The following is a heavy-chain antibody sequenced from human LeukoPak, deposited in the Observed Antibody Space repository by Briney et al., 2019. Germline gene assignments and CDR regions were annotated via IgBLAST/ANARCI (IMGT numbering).Heavy chain of an antibody. J-gene: IGHJ4*02. V-gene: IGHV3-30*18. D-gene: IGHD4-17*01. CDR1: GFTFSSYG. CDR2: ISYDGSNK. Sequence: GGSLRLSCAASGFTFSSYGMQWVRQAPGKGLEWVAVISYDGSNKYYADSVKGRFTISRDNSKNTLYLQMNSLRAEDTAVYYCAKSDGLYGDYPIDYWGQGTLVTVSS. CDR3: AKSDGLYGDYPIDY.